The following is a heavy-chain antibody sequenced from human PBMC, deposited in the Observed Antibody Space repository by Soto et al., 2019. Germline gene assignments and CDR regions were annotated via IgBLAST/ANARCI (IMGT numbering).Heavy chain of an antibody. D-gene: IGHD2-2*01. CDR1: GFTFSSYW. V-gene: IGHV3-74*01. CDR2: INGDGGGT. J-gene: IGHJ4*02. CDR3: ARGLYLKYGEDY. Sequence: EVQLVESGGGLVQTGGSLRLSCAASGFTFSSYWMHWVRQAPGKGVVWVSRINGDGGGTNYANSVKGRFTISRDNAKNTVYLQVASLRAEDTAVYYCARGLYLKYGEDYWGQGTLVTVSS.